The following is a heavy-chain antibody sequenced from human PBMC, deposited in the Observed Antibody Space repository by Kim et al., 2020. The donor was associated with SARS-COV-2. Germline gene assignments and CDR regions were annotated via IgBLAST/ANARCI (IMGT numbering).Heavy chain of an antibody. J-gene: IGHJ4*02. V-gene: IGHV2-5*01. CDR3: ALWFGELFFDY. CDR2: K. Sequence: KRYSPSLKSRLTITKDTSKNQVVLTMTNMDPVDTATYYCALWFGELFFDYWGQGTLVTVSS. D-gene: IGHD3-10*01.